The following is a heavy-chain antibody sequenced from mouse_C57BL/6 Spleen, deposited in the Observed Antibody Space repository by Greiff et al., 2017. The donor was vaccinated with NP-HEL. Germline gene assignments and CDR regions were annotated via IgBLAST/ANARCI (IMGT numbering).Heavy chain of an antibody. CDR2: INPYNGGT. V-gene: IGHV1-19*01. D-gene: IGHD1-1*01. Sequence: VQLKESGPVLVKPGASVKMSCKASGYTFTDYYMNWVKQSHGKSLEWIGVINPYNGGTSYNQKFKGKATLTVDKSSSTAYMELNSLTSEDSAVYYCARGDYGSLYYYAMDYWGQGTSVTVSS. CDR1: GYTFTDYY. J-gene: IGHJ4*01. CDR3: ARGDYGSLYYYAMDY.